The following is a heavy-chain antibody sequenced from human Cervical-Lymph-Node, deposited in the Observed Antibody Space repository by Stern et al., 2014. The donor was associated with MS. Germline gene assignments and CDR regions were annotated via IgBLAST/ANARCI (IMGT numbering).Heavy chain of an antibody. CDR2: IKQDGSEK. V-gene: IGHV3-7*01. CDR3: ARDPPAAPYYYYYYGMDV. Sequence: MQLVQSGGGLVQPGGSLTLSCTASGFTFSSYWMTWVRQAPGKGLEWVANIKQDGSEKYYVDSVMGRFTISRDNAKKSLFLQMSSLRAEDTAVYYCARDPPAAPYYYYYYGMDVWGQGTTVTVSS. J-gene: IGHJ6*02. D-gene: IGHD2-2*01. CDR1: GFTFSSYW.